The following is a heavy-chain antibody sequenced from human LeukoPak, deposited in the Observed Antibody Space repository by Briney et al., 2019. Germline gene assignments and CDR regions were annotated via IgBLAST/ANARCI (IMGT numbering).Heavy chain of an antibody. V-gene: IGHV3-21*01. CDR2: ISSSSNYI. CDR1: GLTFSSYS. D-gene: IGHD2-15*01. J-gene: IGHJ3*02. Sequence: GGSLRLSCAASGLTFSSYSMNWVRQAPGKGLEGVSSISSSSNYIYYADSVKGRFTISRDNAKNSLYLQMNSLRAEDTAVYYCARVGVGYSAFDIWGQGTMVTVSS. CDR3: ARVGVGYSAFDI.